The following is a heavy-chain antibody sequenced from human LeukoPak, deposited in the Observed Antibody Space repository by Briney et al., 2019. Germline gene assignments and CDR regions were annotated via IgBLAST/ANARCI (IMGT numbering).Heavy chain of an antibody. CDR2: ISYDGSNK. CDR3: ASEETRVRYFDWLHLSAFDY. V-gene: IGHV3-30*04. D-gene: IGHD3-9*01. CDR1: GFTFSSYA. J-gene: IGHJ4*02. Sequence: GGSLRLSCAASGFTFSSYAMHWVRQAPGKGLEWVAVISYDGSNKYYADSVKGRFTISRGNSKNTLYLQMNSLRAEDTAVYYCASEETRVRYFDWLHLSAFDYWGQGTLVTVSS.